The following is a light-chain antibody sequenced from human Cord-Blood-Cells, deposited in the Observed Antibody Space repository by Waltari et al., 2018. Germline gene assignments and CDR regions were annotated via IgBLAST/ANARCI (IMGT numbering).Light chain of an antibody. J-gene: IGLJ7*01. CDR3: AAWYDSLSGSAV. V-gene: IGLV1-47*01. CDR1: SSNIGSNY. Sequence: QSVLTQPPSASGTPGQRVTISCSGSSSNIGSNYVYWYQQLPGTAPKLLIYRNNQRPSGVPDRFSGSKSGTSASLAISGLRSEDEADYYCAAWYDSLSGSAVFGGGTQLTVL. CDR2: RNN.